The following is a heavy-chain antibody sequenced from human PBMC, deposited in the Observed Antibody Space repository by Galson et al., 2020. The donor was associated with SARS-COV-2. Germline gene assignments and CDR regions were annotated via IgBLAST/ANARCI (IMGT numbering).Heavy chain of an antibody. D-gene: IGHD4-17*01. Sequence: GESLKISCAGPGFTFRRYAMSWVRQAPGKGLEWVSSISASGTITYHADSVKGRFTIPRDNSKNTLYLQMNSLRGEDTALYYCAKDQGDDYGDQLDYWGQGTLVSVSS. CDR2: ISASGTIT. CDR3: AKDQGDDYGDQLDY. J-gene: IGHJ4*02. CDR1: GFTFRRYA. V-gene: IGHV3-23*01.